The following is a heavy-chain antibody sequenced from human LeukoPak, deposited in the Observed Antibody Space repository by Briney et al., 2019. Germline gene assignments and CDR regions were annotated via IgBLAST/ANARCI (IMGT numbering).Heavy chain of an antibody. V-gene: IGHV3-53*01. CDR1: GFTVSSNY. J-gene: IGHJ3*02. CDR3: ARDCSGGSCYSVRAFDI. Sequence: GGSLRLSCAASGFTVSSNYMSWVRQAPGKGLEWVSVIYSGGSTYYADSVKGRFTISRDNSKNTLYLQMNSLRAEDTAVYYCARDCSGGSCYSVRAFDIWGQGTMVTVSS. D-gene: IGHD2-15*01. CDR2: IYSGGST.